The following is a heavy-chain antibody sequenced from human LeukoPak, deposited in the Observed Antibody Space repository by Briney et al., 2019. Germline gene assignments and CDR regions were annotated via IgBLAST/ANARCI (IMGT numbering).Heavy chain of an antibody. CDR1: GGSFSGYY. J-gene: IGHJ3*01. D-gene: IGHD1-26*01. CDR3: VRDQGGSSYRHAFDL. V-gene: IGHV4-34*01. Sequence: SETLSLTCAVYGGSFSGYYWSWIRQPPGKGLEWIGEINHSGSTNYNPSLKSRATISVDTSKNQFSLKLSSVTAADTAVYYCVRDQGGSSYRHAFDLRGQGTMVTVSS. CDR2: INHSGST.